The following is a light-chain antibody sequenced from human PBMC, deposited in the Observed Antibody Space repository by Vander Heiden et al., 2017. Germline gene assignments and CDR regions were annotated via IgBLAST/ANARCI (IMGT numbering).Light chain of an antibody. CDR2: WAS. CDR1: QSVLSSSNNKNY. CDR3: QQYYNIPRT. V-gene: IGKV4-1*01. J-gene: IGKJ1*01. Sequence: IVVTQSPGPLAVSLGERATINCKSSQSVLSSSNNKNYLTWFQQKPGQPPKLLIYWASTRESGVPDRFSGSGSGTDFTLTISSLQAEDVAVYYCQQYYNIPRTFGQGTKVEIK.